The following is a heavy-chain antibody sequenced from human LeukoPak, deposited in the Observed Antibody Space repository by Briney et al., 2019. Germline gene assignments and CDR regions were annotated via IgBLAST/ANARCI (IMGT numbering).Heavy chain of an antibody. CDR2: INYSGST. V-gene: IGHV4-34*01. Sequence: SETLSLTCAIYSESFSGYFWSWIRQPPGKGLEWIGEINYSGSTNYNPSLKSRVTISVDTSKNQFSLKLSSVTAADTAVYYCERGYAYWGQGTLVTVSS. CDR3: ERGYAY. J-gene: IGHJ4*02. D-gene: IGHD2-8*01. CDR1: SESFSGYF.